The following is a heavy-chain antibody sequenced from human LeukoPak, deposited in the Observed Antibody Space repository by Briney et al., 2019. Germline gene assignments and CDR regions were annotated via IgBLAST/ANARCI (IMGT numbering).Heavy chain of an antibody. V-gene: IGHV3-7*01. CDR1: GFTFSHFW. CDR3: AREDGYCSGGNCYSYFDS. J-gene: IGHJ4*02. D-gene: IGHD2-15*01. CDR2: IKKTGSET. Sequence: GGSLRLSCAASGFTFSHFWMSWVSQAPGKGLEWVAYIKKTGSETYYVDSVKGRFTITRDNTRNSLFLQMYSLRAEDTAMYFCAREDGYCSGGNCYSYFDSWGQGTLVTVSS.